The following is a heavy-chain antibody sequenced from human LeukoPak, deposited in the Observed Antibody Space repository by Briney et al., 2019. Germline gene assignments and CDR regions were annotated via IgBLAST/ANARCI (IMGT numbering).Heavy chain of an antibody. V-gene: IGHV3-23*01. CDR2: ISVSSGST. CDR1: GFTLNNYA. CDR3: AKPFH. J-gene: IGHJ4*02. Sequence: GGSLRLSCVASGFTLNNYAMSWVRQPPGKGLEWVSFISVSSGSTYYANSVKGRFTISRDNSKNTLYLQMNSLRAEDTAVYYCAKPFHWGQGTLVTVSS.